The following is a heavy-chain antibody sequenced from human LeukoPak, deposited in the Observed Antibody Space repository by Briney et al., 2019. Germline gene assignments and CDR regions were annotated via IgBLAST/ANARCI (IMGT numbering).Heavy chain of an antibody. CDR3: ASRYYDSSGYYSFDY. CDR1: GYTFTSYA. D-gene: IGHD3-22*01. V-gene: IGHV1-3*01. Sequence: ASVKVSCKASGYTFTSYAVHWVRQAPGQRLEWMGWINAGNGNTKYSQKFQGRVTITRDTSASTAYMELSSLRSEDTAVYYCASRYYDSSGYYSFDYWGQGTLVTVSS. J-gene: IGHJ4*02. CDR2: INAGNGNT.